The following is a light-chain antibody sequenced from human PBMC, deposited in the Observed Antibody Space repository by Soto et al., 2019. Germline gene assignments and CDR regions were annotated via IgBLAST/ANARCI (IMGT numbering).Light chain of an antibody. CDR1: SSRVGGDFA. J-gene: IGLJ2*01. Sequence: QAVLTQPPSVSGAPGQRVTISCSGSSSRVGGDFAVHWYQQVPGTAPKLLIYNFNNRPSGVPDRFSGSMSGTSASLAISGLQAEDEADYYCQAYDSSLSGNVVFGGGTKLTVL. CDR2: NFN. CDR3: QAYDSSLSGNVV. V-gene: IGLV1-40*01.